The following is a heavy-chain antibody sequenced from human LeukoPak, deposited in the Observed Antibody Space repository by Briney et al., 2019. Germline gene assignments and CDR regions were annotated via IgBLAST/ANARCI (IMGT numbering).Heavy chain of an antibody. CDR2: MNPYSGNT. CDR1: GYTFTSYD. Sequence: ASVKVSCKASGYTFTSYDINRVRQATGQGLEWTRWMNPYSGNTGYAQKFQGRVTMTRNTSISTAYMELSSLRSEDTAVYYCARGYYSDYYMDVWGKGTTVTVSS. J-gene: IGHJ6*03. D-gene: IGHD4-11*01. CDR3: ARGYYSDYYMDV. V-gene: IGHV1-8*01.